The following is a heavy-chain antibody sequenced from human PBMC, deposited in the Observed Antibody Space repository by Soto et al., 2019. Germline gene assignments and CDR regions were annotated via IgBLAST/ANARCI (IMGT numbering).Heavy chain of an antibody. CDR2: SGSGGST. D-gene: IGHD4-17*01. CDR3: PRPTVTTDYYYYYGMDV. Sequence: SGSGGSTYYADSVKGRFTISRDNSKNTLYLQMNSLRAEDTAVYYCPRPTVTTDYYYYYGMDVWGQGTTVTVSS. J-gene: IGHJ6*02. V-gene: IGHV3-23*01.